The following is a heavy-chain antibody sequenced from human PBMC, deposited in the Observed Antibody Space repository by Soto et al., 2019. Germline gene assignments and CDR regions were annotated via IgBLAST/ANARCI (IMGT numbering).Heavy chain of an antibody. CDR3: AGIIVVVPAASRNWFDP. V-gene: IGHV4-4*07. Sequence: PSETLSLTCTVSGGSISSYYWSWIRQPAGKGLEWIGRTYTSGSTNYNPSLKSRVTMSVDTSKNQFSLKLSSVTAADTAVYYCAGIIVVVPAASRNWFDPWGQGTLVTVSS. CDR1: GGSISSYY. CDR2: TYTSGST. D-gene: IGHD2-2*01. J-gene: IGHJ5*02.